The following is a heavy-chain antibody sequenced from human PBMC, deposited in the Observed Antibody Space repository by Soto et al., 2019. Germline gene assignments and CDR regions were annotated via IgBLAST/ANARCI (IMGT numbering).Heavy chain of an antibody. V-gene: IGHV4-30-4*01. J-gene: IGHJ4*02. CDR3: ARARADTLPLCPYFDY. D-gene: IGHD2-2*01. CDR1: GDSINSGDYY. CDR2: IYYSGSS. Sequence: QVQLQEWGPGLVKPSQTLSLTCTVSGDSINSGDYYWSWIRQPPGKGLEWIGYIYYSGSSSYSPSLXGXIXITXDTSKNQFSLKLRSVTAADTAVYYCARARADTLPLCPYFDYWGQGTLVTVSS.